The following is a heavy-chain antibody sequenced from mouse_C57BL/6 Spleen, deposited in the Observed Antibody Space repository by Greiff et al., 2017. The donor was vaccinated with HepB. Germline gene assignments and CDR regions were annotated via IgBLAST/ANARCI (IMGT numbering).Heavy chain of an antibody. Sequence: VKLQQPGAELVRPGSSVKLSCKASGYTFTSYWMHWVKQRPIQGLEWIGNIDPSDSETHYNQKFKDKATLTVDKSSSTAYMQLSSLTSEDSAVYYCARYDGYGGYWGQGTTLTVSS. CDR2: IDPSDSET. CDR3: ARYDGYGGY. V-gene: IGHV1-52*01. D-gene: IGHD2-3*01. J-gene: IGHJ2*01. CDR1: GYTFTSYW.